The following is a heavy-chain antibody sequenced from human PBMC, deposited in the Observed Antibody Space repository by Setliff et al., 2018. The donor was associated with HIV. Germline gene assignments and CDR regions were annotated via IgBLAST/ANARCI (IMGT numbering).Heavy chain of an antibody. CDR2: IKNDGTEK. Sequence: GGSLRLSCAASGFTFDRYWMSWLRQAPGKGLEWVANIKNDGTEKFYADSVKGRFTVSRDNVDNSISLQLSNLTAEDPAVYYCAGAAAAGAEYFQRWGPGTLVTVSS. CDR1: GFTFDRYW. V-gene: IGHV3-7*01. CDR3: AGAAAAGAEYFQR. D-gene: IGHD6-13*01. J-gene: IGHJ1*01.